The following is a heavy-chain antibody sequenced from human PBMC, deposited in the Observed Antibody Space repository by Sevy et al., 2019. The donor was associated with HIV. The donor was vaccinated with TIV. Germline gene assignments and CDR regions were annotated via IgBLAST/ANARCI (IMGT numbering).Heavy chain of an antibody. D-gene: IGHD2-15*01. Sequence: GGSLRLSCAASGFTFSSYAMHWVRQAPGKGLEWVAVISYDGSNKYYAYSVKGRFTISRDNSKNTLYLQMNSLRAEDTAVYYCARARYCSGGSCTAEYFQHWGQGTLVTVSS. CDR1: GFTFSSYA. J-gene: IGHJ1*01. CDR3: ARARYCSGGSCTAEYFQH. CDR2: ISYDGSNK. V-gene: IGHV3-30*04.